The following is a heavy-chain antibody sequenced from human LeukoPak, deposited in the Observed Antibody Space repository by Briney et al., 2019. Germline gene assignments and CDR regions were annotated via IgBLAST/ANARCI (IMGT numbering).Heavy chain of an antibody. V-gene: IGHV3-23*01. CDR1: GFTFNNYA. CDR3: ARDWGLQFFDY. D-gene: IGHD2-21*02. CDR2: ISGSGGDT. Sequence: GGSLRLSCAASGFTFNNYAMNWVRQAPGKGLEWVSTISGSGGDTYYADSVKGRFTISRDNAKNSLYLQMNSLRAEDTAVYYCARDWGLQFFDYWGQGTLVTVSS. J-gene: IGHJ4*02.